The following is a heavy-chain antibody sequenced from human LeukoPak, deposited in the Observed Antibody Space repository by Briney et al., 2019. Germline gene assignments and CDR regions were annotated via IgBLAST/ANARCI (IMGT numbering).Heavy chain of an antibody. CDR3: AREWARGSEEAMDV. Sequence: VKPSETLSLTCTVSGGSISSYYWSWIRQPPGKGLEWIGYIYYSGSTNYNPSLKSRVTISVDTSKNQFSLKLSSVTAADTAVYYCAREWARGSEEAMDVWGKGTTVTVSS. D-gene: IGHD3-10*01. J-gene: IGHJ6*04. CDR2: IYYSGST. V-gene: IGHV4-59*01. CDR1: GGSISSYY.